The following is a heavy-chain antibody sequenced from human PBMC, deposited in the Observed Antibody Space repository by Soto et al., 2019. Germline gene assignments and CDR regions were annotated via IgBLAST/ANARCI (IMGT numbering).Heavy chain of an antibody. CDR3: STSLDD. CDR2: INQDGSEK. CDR1: GFPFSRYW. Sequence: HPGGSLRLSCAASGFPFSRYWMDWVRQAPGKGLEWVANINQDGSEKHYIDSVKGRFTISRDNAKNSLYLQMSSLTAEDSALYYCSTSLDDWGQGTLVTVSS. V-gene: IGHV3-7*01. J-gene: IGHJ4*02.